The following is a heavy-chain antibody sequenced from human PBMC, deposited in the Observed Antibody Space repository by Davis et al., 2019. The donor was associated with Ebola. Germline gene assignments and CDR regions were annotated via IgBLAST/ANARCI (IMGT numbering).Heavy chain of an antibody. CDR2: ISPYNGDT. CDR1: GYTFISYG. J-gene: IGHJ4*02. Sequence: ASVKVSCKTSGYTFISYGVTWVRQAPGQGLEWLGWISPYNGDTDSIQKLQGRITLTTDTSTSTAYMELRSLTSDDTAVYYCARGAIAAYGKPHLGHWGQGTLVTVSS. D-gene: IGHD6-13*01. CDR3: ARGAIAAYGKPHLGH. V-gene: IGHV1-18*04.